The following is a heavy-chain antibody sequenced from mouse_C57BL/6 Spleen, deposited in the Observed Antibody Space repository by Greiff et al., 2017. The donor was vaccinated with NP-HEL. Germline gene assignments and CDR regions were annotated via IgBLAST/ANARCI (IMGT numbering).Heavy chain of an antibody. Sequence: VQLQQSGAELVRPGASVKLSCTASGFNIKDDYMHWVKQRPEQGLEWIGWIDPENGDTEYASKFQGKATITADTSSNTAYLQLSSLTSEDTAVYYCLYDSHWYFDVWGTGTTVTVSS. CDR1: GFNIKDDY. D-gene: IGHD2-3*01. V-gene: IGHV14-4*01. CDR3: LYDSHWYFDV. CDR2: IDPENGDT. J-gene: IGHJ1*03.